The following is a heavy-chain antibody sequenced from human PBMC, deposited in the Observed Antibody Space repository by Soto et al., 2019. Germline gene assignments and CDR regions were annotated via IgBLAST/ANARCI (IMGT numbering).Heavy chain of an antibody. CDR3: ARTNYDYVWGSYRFDY. CDR2: VSYSGTT. Sequence: QVQLQESGPGLVKPSQTLSLTCTVSGGSINRGDYYWSWIRQPPGKGLEWIGYVSYSGTTYYKPSLGSRIPISLDTSKNQFPLRLASVTAADTAVYYCARTNYDYVWGSYRFDYWGQGTLVTVSS. D-gene: IGHD3-16*02. J-gene: IGHJ4*02. V-gene: IGHV4-30-4*01. CDR1: GGSINRGDYY.